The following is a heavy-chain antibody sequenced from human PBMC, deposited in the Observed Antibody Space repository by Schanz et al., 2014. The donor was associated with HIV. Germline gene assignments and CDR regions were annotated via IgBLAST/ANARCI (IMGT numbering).Heavy chain of an antibody. J-gene: IGHJ4*02. CDR1: GFSLRSYG. CDR3: AKVGRIYSTTWIDH. CDR2: IWYDGSEK. Sequence: QMQLVESGGGVVQPGRALRLSCVASGFSLRSYGMHWVRQVPGKGLEWVAVIWYDGSEKYYADSVKGRFTISRDNSKNTLFLQMNSLRGEDTAVYYCAKVGRIYSTTWIDHWGQGTLVTVSS. D-gene: IGHD6-13*01. V-gene: IGHV3-33*06.